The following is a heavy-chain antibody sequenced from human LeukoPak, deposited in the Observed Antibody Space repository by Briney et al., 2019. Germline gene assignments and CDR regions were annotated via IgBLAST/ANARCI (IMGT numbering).Heavy chain of an antibody. D-gene: IGHD3-10*01. CDR2: FYYSGST. CDR1: GGSISSHY. CDR3: ARDFGYGSGSYYP. Sequence: PSETLSLTCTVSGGSISSHYWSWIRQPPGRGLEWIGYFYYSGSTNYNPSLKSRVTISVDTSKNQFSLKLSSVTAADTAVYYCARDFGYGSGSYYPWGQGTLVTVSS. J-gene: IGHJ5*02. V-gene: IGHV4-59*11.